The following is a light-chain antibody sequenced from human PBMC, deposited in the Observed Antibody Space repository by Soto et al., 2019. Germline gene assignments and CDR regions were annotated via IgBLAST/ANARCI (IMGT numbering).Light chain of an antibody. V-gene: IGKV1-9*01. Sequence: DIQLTQSPSFLSASVEDRVTITCRASQAISSSLAWYQHNPGKAPKLLIYAASSLQNGVPSSFSGSGSGTEFTLTISILQPEDFATYYCQHLNDYRYTFGQGTKVEIK. CDR1: QAISSS. J-gene: IGKJ2*01. CDR3: QHLNDYRYT. CDR2: AAS.